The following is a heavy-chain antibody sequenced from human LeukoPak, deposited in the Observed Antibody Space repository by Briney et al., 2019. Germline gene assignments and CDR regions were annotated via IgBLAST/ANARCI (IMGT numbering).Heavy chain of an antibody. CDR2: IGGSGGST. J-gene: IGHJ2*01. CDR1: GFTFSSYA. Sequence: GGSLRLSCAASGFTFSSYAMTWVRQAQGKGLDLVSAIGGSGGSTYYADSVKGRFTVSRDNSKNTFFVQMNSLRADDTAVYYCAKVDSFWYFDLWGRGTLVTVSS. D-gene: IGHD3-9*01. V-gene: IGHV3-23*01. CDR3: AKVDSFWYFDL.